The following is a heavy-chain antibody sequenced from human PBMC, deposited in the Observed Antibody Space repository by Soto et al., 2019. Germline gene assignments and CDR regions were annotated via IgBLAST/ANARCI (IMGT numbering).Heavy chain of an antibody. J-gene: IGHJ6*01. CDR3: AREYTAWPIDYGLEV. V-gene: IGHV3-21*01. CDR2: ISSRSDI. Sequence: PEGSLRLSCVCSVFTFSTYSINCVRHSPGKWLEWVSSISSRSDIYYADSVKGRFTISRDNAKNSVSLQMNSLRAEDTAVYYCAREYTAWPIDYGLEVWGQGTTFTVSS. CDR1: VFTFSTYS. D-gene: IGHD2-2*02.